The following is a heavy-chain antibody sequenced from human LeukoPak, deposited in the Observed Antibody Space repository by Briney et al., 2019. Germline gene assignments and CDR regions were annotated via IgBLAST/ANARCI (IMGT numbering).Heavy chain of an antibody. J-gene: IGHJ4*02. D-gene: IGHD1-26*01. V-gene: IGHV4-38-2*02. CDR2: IYHSGST. Sequence: PSETLSLTCTVSGYSISSGYYWGWIRQPPGKGLEWIGSIYHSGSTYYNPSLKSRVTISVDTSKNQFSLKLSSVTAADTAVYYCARVKWELQVYWGQGTLVTVSS. CDR1: GYSISSGYY. CDR3: ARVKWELQVY.